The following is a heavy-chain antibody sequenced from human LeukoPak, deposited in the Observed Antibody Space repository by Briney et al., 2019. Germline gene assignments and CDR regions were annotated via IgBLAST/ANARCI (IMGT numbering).Heavy chain of an antibody. Sequence: ASVKVSCKASGYTFTGYYMHWVRQAPGQGLEWMGWINPNSGGTNYAQKFQGRVTMTRDTSISTAYMELSRLRSDDTAVYYCARDLGYCSSTSCNNWFDPWLQGTMVTVSS. CDR3: ARDLGYCSSTSCNNWFDP. J-gene: IGHJ5*02. D-gene: IGHD2-2*01. CDR2: INPNSGGT. V-gene: IGHV1-2*02. CDR1: GYTFTGYY.